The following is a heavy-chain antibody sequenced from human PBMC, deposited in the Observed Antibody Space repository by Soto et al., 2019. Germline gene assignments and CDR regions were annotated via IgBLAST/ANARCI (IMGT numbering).Heavy chain of an antibody. CDR2: IYSGGST. Sequence: GGSLRLSCAASGFTVSSNYMTWVRQAPGKGLEWVSAIYSGGSTYYADSVKGRFTISRDNSKNTLYLQMNSLRAEDTAVYYCAIVISPAPGPIHYCGPAPLLTL. V-gene: IGHV3-53*01. CDR1: GFTVSSNY. D-gene: IGHD6-13*01. CDR3: AIVISPAPGPIHY. J-gene: IGHJ4*02.